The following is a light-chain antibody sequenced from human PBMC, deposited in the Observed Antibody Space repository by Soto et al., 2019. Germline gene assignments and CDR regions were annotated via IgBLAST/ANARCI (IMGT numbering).Light chain of an antibody. J-gene: IGLJ2*01. Sequence: QSVLTQPPSASGSPGQSVTISCTGTSSDVGGYDYVSWYQQHPGKAPKVMIFEVSKRPSGVPDRFSGSKSANTASLTVSGLQAEDEADYYCTSYAGANPLVCGGGTKLTVL. CDR1: SSDVGGYDY. CDR2: EVS. V-gene: IGLV2-8*01. CDR3: TSYAGANPLV.